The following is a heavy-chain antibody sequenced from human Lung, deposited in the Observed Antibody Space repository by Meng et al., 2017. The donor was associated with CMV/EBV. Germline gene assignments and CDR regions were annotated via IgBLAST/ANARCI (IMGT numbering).Heavy chain of an antibody. J-gene: IGHJ6*02. V-gene: IGHV3-73*01. Sequence: GGSXRLSCAASGFTFSGSAMHWVRQASGKGLEWVGRIRSKANSYATAYAASVKGRFTISRDDSKNTAYLQMNSLKTEDTAVYYCTGYCSSTSCLLYYYYGMAVWXQGTXVTVSS. CDR3: TGYCSSTSCLLYYYYGMAV. D-gene: IGHD2-2*01. CDR2: IRSKANSYAT. CDR1: GFTFSGSA.